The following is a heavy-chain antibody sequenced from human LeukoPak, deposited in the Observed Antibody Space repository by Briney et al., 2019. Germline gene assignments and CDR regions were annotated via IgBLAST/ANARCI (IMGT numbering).Heavy chain of an antibody. CDR3: AKDPIAAAQNYYYYGMGV. CDR2: ISGSGGST. J-gene: IGHJ6*04. D-gene: IGHD6-13*01. Sequence: GGSLRLSCAASGFTFSSYAMSWVRQAPGKGLEWVSAISGSGGSTYYADSVKGRFTISRDNSKNTLYLQTNSLRAEDTAVYYCAKDPIAAAQNYYYYGMGVWGKGTTVTVSS. V-gene: IGHV3-23*01. CDR1: GFTFSSYA.